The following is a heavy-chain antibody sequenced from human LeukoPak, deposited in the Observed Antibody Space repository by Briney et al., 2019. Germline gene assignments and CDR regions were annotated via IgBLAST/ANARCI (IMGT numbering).Heavy chain of an antibody. CDR2: INWNGGST. J-gene: IGHJ3*02. CDR3: ARRDKNDAFDI. V-gene: IGHV3-20*04. CDR1: GFTFSSYW. Sequence: PGGSLRLSCAASGFTFSSYWMHWVRQAPGKGLEWVSGINWNGGSTGYADSVKGRFTISRDNAKNSLYLQMNSLRAEDTALYYCARRDKNDAFDIWGQGTMVTVSS. D-gene: IGHD5-24*01.